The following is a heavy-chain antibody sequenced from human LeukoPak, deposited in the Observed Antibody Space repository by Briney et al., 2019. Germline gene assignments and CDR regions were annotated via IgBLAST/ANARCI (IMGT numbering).Heavy chain of an antibody. Sequence: SETLSLTCAVYAGSFSGYYWSWIRQPPGKGLEWIGEINHSGSTNYNPSLKSRVTISVDTSKNQFSLKLSSVTAADTAVYYCARRAAAGTSFDYWGQGTLVTVSS. CDR3: ARRAAAGTSFDY. D-gene: IGHD6-13*01. CDR1: AGSFSGYY. CDR2: INHSGST. J-gene: IGHJ4*02. V-gene: IGHV4-34*01.